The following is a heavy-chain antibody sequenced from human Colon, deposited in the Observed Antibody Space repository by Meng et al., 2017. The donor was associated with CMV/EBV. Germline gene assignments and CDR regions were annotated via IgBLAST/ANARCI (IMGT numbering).Heavy chain of an antibody. D-gene: IGHD2-2*03. CDR3: ARGDPMDIGEVPVANYYGMDV. Sequence: GESLKISCAASGFTFSPYEMNWVRQAPGKGLEWVSYISSNGSTIYYADSVKGRFTISRDNAKNSLYPQMNSLRADDTAIYYCARGDPMDIGEVPVANYYGMDVWGQGTTVTVSS. CDR2: ISSNGSTI. CDR1: GFTFSPYE. V-gene: IGHV3-48*03. J-gene: IGHJ6*02.